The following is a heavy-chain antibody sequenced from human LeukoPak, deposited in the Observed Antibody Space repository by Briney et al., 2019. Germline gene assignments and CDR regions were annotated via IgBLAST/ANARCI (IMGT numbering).Heavy chain of an antibody. CDR3: ARAAVGYCSGGSCYEVGYFDY. CDR1: GGTFSSYA. J-gene: IGHJ4*02. V-gene: IGHV1-69*05. D-gene: IGHD2-15*01. Sequence: SVKVSCKASGGTFSSYAISWVRQAPGQGLEWMGGIIHIFGTANYAQKFQGRVTITTDESTSTAYMELSSLRSEDTAVYYCARAAVGYCSGGSCYEVGYFDYWGQGTLVTVSS. CDR2: IIHIFGTA.